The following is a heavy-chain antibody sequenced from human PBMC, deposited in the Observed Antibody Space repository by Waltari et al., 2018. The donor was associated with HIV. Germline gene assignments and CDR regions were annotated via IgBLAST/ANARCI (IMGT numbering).Heavy chain of an antibody. V-gene: IGHV3-66*01. Sequence: VQLVESGGGLVQPGGYLGLSCAVPGFTVSSNHMRWGRQAPGKGLECVSVFYSGGSTYYADSVKGRFTIYRDNSKNTLYLQMNSLRAEDTAVYYCASIAYCGGDCYPRGMDVWGQGTTVTVSS. CDR2: FYSGGST. CDR3: ASIAYCGGDCYPRGMDV. D-gene: IGHD2-21*02. J-gene: IGHJ6*02. CDR1: GFTVSSNH.